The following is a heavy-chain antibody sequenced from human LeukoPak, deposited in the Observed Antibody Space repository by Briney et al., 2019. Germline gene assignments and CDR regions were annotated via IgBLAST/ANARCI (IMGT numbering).Heavy chain of an antibody. CDR2: ISGSGGST. D-gene: IGHD1-26*01. CDR3: AKRRFSGTSIPREGDDY. CDR1: GFTFSSYA. J-gene: IGHJ4*02. V-gene: IGHV3-23*01. Sequence: PGRSLRLSCAASGFTFSSYAMHWVRQAPGKGLEWVSSISGSGGSTYSADSVKGRFTISRDNSKNTLYLQMNSLRAEDTAVYYCAKRRFSGTSIPREGDDYWGQGTLVTVSS.